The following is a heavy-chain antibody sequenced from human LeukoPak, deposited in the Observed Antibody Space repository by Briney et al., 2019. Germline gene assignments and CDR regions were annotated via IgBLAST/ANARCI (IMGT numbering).Heavy chain of an antibody. J-gene: IGHJ4*02. CDR1: GFTFSSYA. CDR2: ISGSGGST. V-gene: IGHV3-23*01. CDR3: AKDPNYYDSSGYYYYVVYY. Sequence: GGSLRLSCAASGFTFSSYAMSWVRQAPGKGLEWVSAISGSGGSTYYADSVKGRFTISRDNSKNTLYLQMNSLRAEDTAVYYCAKDPNYYDSSGYYYYVVYYWGQGTLVTVSS. D-gene: IGHD3-22*01.